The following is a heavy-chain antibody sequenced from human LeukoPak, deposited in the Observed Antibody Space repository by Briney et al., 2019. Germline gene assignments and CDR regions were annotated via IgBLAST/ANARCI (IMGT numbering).Heavy chain of an antibody. CDR3: ARDLGVTSPWYFDY. V-gene: IGHV3-21*01. J-gene: IGHJ4*02. CDR1: GFTFSSYS. D-gene: IGHD3-10*01. CDR2: ISSSSGYI. Sequence: GGSLRLSCAASGFTFSSYSMNWVRQAPGKGLEWVSSISSSSGYIYYADSVKGRFTISRDNAKNSLYLQMNSLRAEDTAVYYCARDLGVTSPWYFDYWGQGTLVTVSS.